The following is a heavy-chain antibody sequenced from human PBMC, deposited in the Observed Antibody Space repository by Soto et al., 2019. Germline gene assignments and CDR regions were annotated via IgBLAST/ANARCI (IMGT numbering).Heavy chain of an antibody. CDR3: ANDPDSPINSGFDY. J-gene: IGHJ4*02. D-gene: IGHD1-26*01. V-gene: IGHV3-33*06. CDR2: IWYDGSNK. Sequence: GGSLRLSCAASGFTFSSYGMHWVRQAPGKGLEWVAVIWYDGSNKYYADSVKGRFTISRDNSKNTLYLQMNSLRAEDTAVYYCANDPDSPINSGFDYWGQGTLVTVSS. CDR1: GFTFSSYG.